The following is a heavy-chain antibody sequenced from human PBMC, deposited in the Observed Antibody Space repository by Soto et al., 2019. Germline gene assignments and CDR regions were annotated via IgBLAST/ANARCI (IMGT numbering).Heavy chain of an antibody. Sequence: GGSLRLSCSDSGFGFSRYAVGWVLQDPLKGLEWGSAISGSGGSTYYADSVQGRFTISRDNSKKTLYLQMNSLRAGDTAVYYCAKVDAGGLRTKHHFDYWGKATLLTASS. V-gene: IGHV3-23*01. CDR1: GFGFSRYA. D-gene: IGHD1-1*01. J-gene: IGHJ4*02. CDR3: AKVDAGGLRTKHHFDY. CDR2: ISGSGGST.